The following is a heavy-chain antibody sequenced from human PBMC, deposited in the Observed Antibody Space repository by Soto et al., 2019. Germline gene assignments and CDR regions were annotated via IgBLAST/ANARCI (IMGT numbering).Heavy chain of an antibody. D-gene: IGHD2-2*01. Sequence: QVQLVQSGAEVKKPGSSVKVSCKASGGTFSSYAISWVRQAPGQGLEWMGGIIPIFGTANYAQKFQGRVTITADESTGTVYMELSSLRSEDTAVYYCARLGGYCSSTSCYGWGYFDYWGQGTLVTVSS. CDR2: IIPIFGTA. J-gene: IGHJ4*02. CDR3: ARLGGYCSSTSCYGWGYFDY. V-gene: IGHV1-69*01. CDR1: GGTFSSYA.